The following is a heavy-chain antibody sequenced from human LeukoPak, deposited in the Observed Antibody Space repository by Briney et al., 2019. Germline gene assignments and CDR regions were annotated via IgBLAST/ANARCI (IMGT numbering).Heavy chain of an antibody. CDR3: ARMDYDFWSGYSIDY. CDR2: IKQDGSEK. J-gene: IGHJ4*02. CDR1: GFTFSSYW. V-gene: IGHV3-7*01. D-gene: IGHD3-3*01. Sequence: GGSLRLFCAASGFTFSSYWMSWVRQAPGKGLEWVANIKQDGSEKYYVDSVKGRFTISRDNAKNSLYLQMNSLRAEDTAVYYCARMDYDFWSGYSIDYWGQGTLVTVPS.